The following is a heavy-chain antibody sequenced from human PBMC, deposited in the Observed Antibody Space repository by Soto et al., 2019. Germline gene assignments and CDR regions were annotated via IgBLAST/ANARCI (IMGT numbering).Heavy chain of an antibody. D-gene: IGHD3-10*01. Sequence: SVKVSCKASGGTFSRYAISWVRQAPGQGLEWMGGIIPIFGTSKYAQKFQGRVTIIPDESTSTTYMELSRLRSEDTAVYYCARCLTMVRDSYESWPYYYGMGVWGQGTTVTVSS. CDR3: ARCLTMVRDSYESWPYYYGMGV. J-gene: IGHJ6*02. CDR1: GGTFSRYA. CDR2: IIPIFGTS. V-gene: IGHV1-69*13.